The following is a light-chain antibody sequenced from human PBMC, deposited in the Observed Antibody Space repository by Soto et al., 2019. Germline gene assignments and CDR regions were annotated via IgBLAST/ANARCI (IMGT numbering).Light chain of an antibody. J-gene: IGKJ4*01. Sequence: DVQMTQSPSSLSAFVGDRVTITCRASQGISPYLAWFQQKPGKVPKLLIYATSTLQSGVPSRFSGSGSETDFNLTINSLQPEDVGTYYCQKYNSAPLTFGGGTKVEIK. CDR1: QGISPY. V-gene: IGKV1-27*01. CDR3: QKYNSAPLT. CDR2: ATS.